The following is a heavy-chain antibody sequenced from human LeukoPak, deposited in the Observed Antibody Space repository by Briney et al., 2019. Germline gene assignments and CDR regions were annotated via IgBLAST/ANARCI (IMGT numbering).Heavy chain of an antibody. CDR3: ARGLGYGSGSYYLGFDM. CDR2: IYYSGST. CDR1: GGSISTSSSY. J-gene: IGHJ3*02. V-gene: IGHV4-39*01. Sequence: SETLSLTCTVFGGSISTSSSYWGWIRQPPGKGLEWIGSIYYSGSTYYNPSLKSRVTISVDTSKNQFSLKLSSVSAADTAVYCCARGLGYGSGSYYLGFDMWGQGTMVTVSS. D-gene: IGHD3-10*01.